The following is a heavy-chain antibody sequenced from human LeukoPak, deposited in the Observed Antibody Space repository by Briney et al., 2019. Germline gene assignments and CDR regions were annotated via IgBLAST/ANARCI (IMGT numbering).Heavy chain of an antibody. D-gene: IGHD2-2*01. V-gene: IGHV4-61*02. CDR2: MYTSGST. CDR3: ARDREHIVLLPGAKRKTWYFDY. Sequence: KPSETLSLTCTVSGALISSGSYYWSWMRQPAGQGLGWIRRMYTSGSTNYNLSLKSRPTISVDTSTNRFSLKLGSVTAPGMAVYYCARDREHIVLLPGAKRKTWYFDYWGQGTLVTVSS. CDR1: GALISSGSYY. J-gene: IGHJ4*02.